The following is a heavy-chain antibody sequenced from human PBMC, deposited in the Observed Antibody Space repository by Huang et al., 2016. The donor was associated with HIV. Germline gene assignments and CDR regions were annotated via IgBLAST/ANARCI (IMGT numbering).Heavy chain of an antibody. CDR2: IYPGDSDT. CDR1: GYSFTSYW. V-gene: IGHV5-51*01. CDR3: TRQKYNGGKNEAFDI. D-gene: IGHD1-1*01. J-gene: IGHJ3*02. Sequence: EVQLLQSGAEVKKPGESLTISCKGSGYSFTSYWIGWVRQMPGKGLEWMGIIYPGDSDTRYSPAYQGKVTISAKKAIRTAYKQRSSGKAADTARNCCTRQKYNGGKNEAFDIWGQGKMVTVSS.